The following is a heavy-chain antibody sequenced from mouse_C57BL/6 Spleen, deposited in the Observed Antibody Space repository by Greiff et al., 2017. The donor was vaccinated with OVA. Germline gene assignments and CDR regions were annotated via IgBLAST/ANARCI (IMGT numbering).Heavy chain of an antibody. CDR1: GFTFSDFY. J-gene: IGHJ4*01. CDR2: SRNKANDYTT. V-gene: IGHV7-1*01. Sequence: EVNVVESGGGLVQSGRSLRLSCATSGFTFSDFYMEWVRQAPGKGLEWIAASRNKANDYTTEYSASVKGRFIVSRDTSQSILYLQMNALRAEDTAIYYCARVRGYYYAMDYWGQGTSVTGSS. CDR3: ARVRGYYYAMDY.